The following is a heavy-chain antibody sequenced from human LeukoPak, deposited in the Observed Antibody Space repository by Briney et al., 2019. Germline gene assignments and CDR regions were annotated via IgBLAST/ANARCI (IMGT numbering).Heavy chain of an antibody. Sequence: GGTLRLSCAASGFTFSSHGMNWVRQAPGKGLEWVSCISPSGGITYYTDSVKGRFTISRDNSKTTVSLQMNSLRGEDTVLYYCAKDDAWGCYKHRGQGTLVTVSS. CDR1: GFTFSSHG. CDR2: ISPSGGIT. V-gene: IGHV3-23*01. D-gene: IGHD3-16*01. CDR3: AKDDAWGCYKH. J-gene: IGHJ1*01.